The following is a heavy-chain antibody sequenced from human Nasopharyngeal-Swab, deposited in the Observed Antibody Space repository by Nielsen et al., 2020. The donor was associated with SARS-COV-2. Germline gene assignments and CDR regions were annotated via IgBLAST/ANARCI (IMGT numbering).Heavy chain of an antibody. D-gene: IGHD3-22*01. CDR2: INHSGST. Sequence: RQAPGKGLEWIGEINHSGSTNYNPSLKSRVTISVDTSKNQFSLKLSSVTAADTAVYYCARGQGPRHYYDSSGYYYDVLGRGYYFDYWGQGTLVTVS. V-gene: IGHV4-34*01. CDR3: ARGQGPRHYYDSSGYYYDVLGRGYYFDY. J-gene: IGHJ4*02.